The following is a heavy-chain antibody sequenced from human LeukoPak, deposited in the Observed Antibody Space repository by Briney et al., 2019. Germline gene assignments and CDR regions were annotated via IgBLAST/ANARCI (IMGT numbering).Heavy chain of an antibody. V-gene: IGHV3-7*01. Sequence: PGGSLRLSCAASGFTFSSYWMSWVRQAPGKGLEWVANIKQDGSEKYYVDSVKGRFTISRDNAKNSLYLQMNSLRAEDTAVYYCARDNTGLLAQGQGYFDYWGQGTLVTVSS. CDR2: IKQDGSEK. CDR1: GFTFSSYW. CDR3: ARDNTGLLAQGQGYFDY. J-gene: IGHJ4*02. D-gene: IGHD3-22*01.